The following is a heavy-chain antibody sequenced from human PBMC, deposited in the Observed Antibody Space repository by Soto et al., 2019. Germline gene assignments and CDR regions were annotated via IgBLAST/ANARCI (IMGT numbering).Heavy chain of an antibody. CDR1: GDTFSGYE. V-gene: IGHV1-3*01. D-gene: IGHD4-17*01. CDR2: INGGNRIT. CDR3: ARFWHGDRRLDT. J-gene: IGHJ3*02. Sequence: QVHLVHSVAEVSKPGASVVVSGKAAGDTFSGYELHGVRQAPGQRLEWLGWINGGNRITKSSQEFQDRVTFNKDTSATTAYMELSSLRSEDTAVYYCARFWHGDRRLDTWGQGTMVIVSS.